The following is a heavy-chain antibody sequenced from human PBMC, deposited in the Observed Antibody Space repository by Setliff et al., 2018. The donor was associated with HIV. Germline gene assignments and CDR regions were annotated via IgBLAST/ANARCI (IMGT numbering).Heavy chain of an antibody. CDR1: GASFSGYY. V-gene: IGHV4-34*01. J-gene: IGHJ3*02. D-gene: IGHD3-22*01. CDR3: ARDRYYDSSGYIPFDI. CDR2: INHSGST. Sequence: SETLSLTCAVYGASFSGYYRSWVRQPPGKGLEWIGEINHSGSTNYNPSLKSRVTISVDTSKNQFSLKVRSVTAADTAVYYCARDRYYDSSGYIPFDIWGQGTMVTVSS.